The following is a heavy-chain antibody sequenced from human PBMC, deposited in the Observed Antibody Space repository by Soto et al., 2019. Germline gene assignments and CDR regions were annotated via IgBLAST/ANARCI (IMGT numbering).Heavy chain of an antibody. J-gene: IGHJ4*02. CDR3: ARLPLPYDSSGYYYDY. CDR1: GFTFSSYA. Sequence: GGSLRLSCAASGFTFSSYAVHWVRQAPGKGLEWVAVISYDGSNKYYADSVKGRFTTSRDNSKNTLYLQMNSLRAEDTAVYYCARLPLPYDSSGYYYDYWGQGTLVTVSS. CDR2: ISYDGSNK. V-gene: IGHV3-30-3*01. D-gene: IGHD3-22*01.